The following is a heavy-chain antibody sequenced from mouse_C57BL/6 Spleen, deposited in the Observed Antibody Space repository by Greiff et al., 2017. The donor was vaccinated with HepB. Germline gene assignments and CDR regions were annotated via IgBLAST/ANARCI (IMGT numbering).Heavy chain of an antibody. CDR1: GYAFSSSW. J-gene: IGHJ4*01. V-gene: IGHV1-82*01. Sequence: QVQLQQSGPELVKPGASVKISCKASGYAFSSSWMNWVKQRPGKGLEWIGRIYPGDGDTNYNGKFKGKATLTADKSSSTAYMQLSSLTSEDSAVYFCERNYGSSYGAMDYWGQGTSVTVSS. D-gene: IGHD1-1*01. CDR3: ERNYGSSYGAMDY. CDR2: IYPGDGDT.